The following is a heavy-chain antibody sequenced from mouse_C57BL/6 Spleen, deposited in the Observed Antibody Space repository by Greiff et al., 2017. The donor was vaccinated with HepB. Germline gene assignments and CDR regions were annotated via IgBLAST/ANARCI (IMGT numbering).Heavy chain of an antibody. CDR2: ITHSGET. D-gene: IGHD2-2*01. V-gene: IGHV12-3*01. CDR1: GFPITSGYY. Sequence: KLVESGPGLVKPSQSLFLTCSITGFPITSGYYWIWIRQSPGKPLEWMGYITHSGETFYNPSLQSPISITRETSKNQFFLQLNSVTTEDTAMYYCAGDSRGYDVWFAYWGQGTLVTVSA. J-gene: IGHJ3*01. CDR3: AGDSRGYDVWFAY.